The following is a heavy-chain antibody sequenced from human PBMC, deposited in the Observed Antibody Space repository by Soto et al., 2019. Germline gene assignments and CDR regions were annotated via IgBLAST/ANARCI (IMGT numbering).Heavy chain of an antibody. J-gene: IGHJ4*02. CDR1: GGSISSGGYY. CDR3: ARVVLGITFGGVIVKPDYFDY. V-gene: IGHV4-31*03. D-gene: IGHD3-16*02. CDR2: IYYSGST. Sequence: KPSETLSLTCTVSGGSISSGGYYWSWIRQHPGKGLEWIGYIYYSGSTYYNPSLKSRVTISVDTSKNQFSLKLSSVTAADTAVYYCARVVLGITFGGVIVKPDYFDYWGQGTLVTVSS.